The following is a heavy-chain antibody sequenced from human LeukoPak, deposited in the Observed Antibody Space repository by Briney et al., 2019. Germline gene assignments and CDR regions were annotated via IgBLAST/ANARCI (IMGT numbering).Heavy chain of an antibody. CDR2: INWNGGST. D-gene: IGHD6-19*01. Sequence: PGGSLRLSCAASVFTFDVYGMSWVRQAPGKGLECVSGINWNGGSTGYADSVKGRFTIYRHNPKNSLYLQMNSRRAEDTALYYCARGGIAVAGLNFDYWGQGTLVTVSS. J-gene: IGHJ4*02. CDR3: ARGGIAVAGLNFDY. CDR1: VFTFDVYG. V-gene: IGHV3-20*04.